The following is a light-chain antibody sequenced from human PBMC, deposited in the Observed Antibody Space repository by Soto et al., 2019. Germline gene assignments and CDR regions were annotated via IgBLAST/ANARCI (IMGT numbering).Light chain of an antibody. CDR2: GNS. J-gene: IGLJ1*01. V-gene: IGLV1-40*01. Sequence: SVLPQPPSVSGAPGQRVTISCTGSSSNIGAGYDVHWYHQLPGTSPKVLIYGNSNRPSGVPDRFSGSKSGTSASLAITGLQAEDEADYYCQSYDSSLSGYVFGTGTKVTVL. CDR3: QSYDSSLSGYV. CDR1: SSNIGAGYD.